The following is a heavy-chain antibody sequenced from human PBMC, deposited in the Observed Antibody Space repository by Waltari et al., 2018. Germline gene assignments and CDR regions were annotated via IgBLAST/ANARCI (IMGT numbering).Heavy chain of an antibody. CDR3: ARGAWAPRGEGQTDV. V-gene: IGHV1-2*06. Sequence: QVQLVQSGAEVKKPGASVKVSCMASGYTFTGYYMHWVGQAPGQGLEWMGRINPNSGGTNYAQKFQGRVTMTRDTSISTAYMELSRLRSDDTAVYYCARGAWAPRGEGQTDVWGKGTTVTVSS. CDR2: INPNSGGT. D-gene: IGHD3-10*01. CDR1: GYTFTGYY. J-gene: IGHJ6*04.